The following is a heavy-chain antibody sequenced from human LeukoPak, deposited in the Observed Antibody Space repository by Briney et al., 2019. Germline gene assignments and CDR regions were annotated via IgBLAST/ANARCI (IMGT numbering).Heavy chain of an antibody. Sequence: GGSLRLSCAASGFIFSNYSVNWARQAPGKGLEWVSYISSSGSTTSYADSVKGRFTISRDNAKNSLFLLMNSLRDEDTAVYFCARYFASWGQGTLVTVSS. CDR3: ARYFAS. CDR2: ISSSGSTT. V-gene: IGHV3-48*02. CDR1: GFIFSNYS. J-gene: IGHJ4*02.